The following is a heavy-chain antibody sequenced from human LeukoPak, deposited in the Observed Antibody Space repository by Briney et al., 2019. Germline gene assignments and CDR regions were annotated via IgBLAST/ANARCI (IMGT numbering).Heavy chain of an antibody. V-gene: IGHV1-18*01. CDR3: ARPFSSSWDGYYYYYYGMDV. Sequence: AASVKVSCKASGYTFTSYGISWVRQAPGQGLEWMGWISAYNGSTNYAQKLQGRVTMTTDTSTSTAYMELRSLRSDDTAVYDCARPFSSSWDGYYYYYYGMDVWGQGTTVTVSS. J-gene: IGHJ6*02. CDR1: GYTFTSYG. CDR2: ISAYNGST. D-gene: IGHD6-13*01.